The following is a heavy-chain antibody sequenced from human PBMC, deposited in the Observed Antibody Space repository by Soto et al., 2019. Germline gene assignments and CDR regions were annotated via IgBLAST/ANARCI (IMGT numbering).Heavy chain of an antibody. CDR1: GFTFSSYA. Sequence: GGSLRLSCVASGFTFSSYAINWVRQAPGKGLEKVSVITGSGGDTYHADSVKGRFTISRDNSKNTLHLQMNSLRAEDTAVYYCAKDYLGRSSTGGAFDIWGQGTMVTVSS. J-gene: IGHJ3*02. CDR3: AKDYLGRSSTGGAFDI. V-gene: IGHV3-23*01. CDR2: ITGSGGDT. D-gene: IGHD2-2*01.